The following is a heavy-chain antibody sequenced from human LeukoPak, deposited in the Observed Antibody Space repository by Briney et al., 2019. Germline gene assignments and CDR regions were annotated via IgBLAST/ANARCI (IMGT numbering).Heavy chain of an antibody. CDR1: GGSFSSYY. CDR3: ARDRGAMVRGVIDY. Sequence: SETLSLTCTVSGGSFSSYYWSWIRQPVGKGLEWIGRIYSSGSTNYNPSLKSRVIMPIDTSKNQFSLNLSSVTAADTAVYYCARDRGAMVRGVIDYWGQGTLVTVSS. CDR2: IYSSGST. V-gene: IGHV4-4*07. D-gene: IGHD3-10*01. J-gene: IGHJ4*02.